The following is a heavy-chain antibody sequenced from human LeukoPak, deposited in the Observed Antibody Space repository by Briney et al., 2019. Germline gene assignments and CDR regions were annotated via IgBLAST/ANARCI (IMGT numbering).Heavy chain of an antibody. CDR2: ISGSGSTI. J-gene: IGHJ4*02. D-gene: IGHD5-12*01. V-gene: IGHV3-11*01. Sequence: GGSLRLSCAASGFTFSDYYMSWIRQAPGKGLEWVSYISGSGSTIYYADSVKGRFTISRDNAKNSLYLQMNSLRAEDTAVYYCARDHSGYDPEFDYWGQGTLVTVSS. CDR3: ARDHSGYDPEFDY. CDR1: GFTFSDYY.